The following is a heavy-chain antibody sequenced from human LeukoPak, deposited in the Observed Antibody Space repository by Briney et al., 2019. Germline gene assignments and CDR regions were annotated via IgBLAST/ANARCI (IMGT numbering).Heavy chain of an antibody. CDR1: GYTFTGYY. J-gene: IGHJ3*02. CDR3: ASFPLGGGNLRWAAFDI. Sequence: GASVKVSCKASGYTFTGYYMHWVRQAPGQGLEWMGWINPNSGGTNYAQKFQGRVTMTRDTSISTAYMELSRLRSDDTAVYYCASFPLGGGNLRWAAFDIWGQGTMVTVSS. V-gene: IGHV1-2*02. CDR2: INPNSGGT. D-gene: IGHD4-23*01.